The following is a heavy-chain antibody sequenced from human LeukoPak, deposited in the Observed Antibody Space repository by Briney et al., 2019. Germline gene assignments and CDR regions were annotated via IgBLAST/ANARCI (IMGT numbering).Heavy chain of an antibody. D-gene: IGHD3-22*01. Sequence: SETLSLTCAVSGYSISSGYYWGWIRQPPGKGLEWIGSIYHSGSTYYNPSLKSRVTISVDTSKNQFSLKLSSVTAADTAVYYCARPRYYDRGFAFDIWGQGTTVTVSS. J-gene: IGHJ3*02. V-gene: IGHV4-38-2*01. CDR3: ARPRYYDRGFAFDI. CDR2: IYHSGST. CDR1: GYSISSGYY.